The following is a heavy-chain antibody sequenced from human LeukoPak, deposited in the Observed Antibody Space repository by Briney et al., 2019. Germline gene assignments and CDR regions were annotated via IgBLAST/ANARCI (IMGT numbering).Heavy chain of an antibody. J-gene: IGHJ6*04. CDR2: ISSSGSTI. D-gene: IGHD2-15*01. Sequence: QSAGSLRLSCAASGFSFSSYELNWVRQAAGKGLELVSYISSSGSTIYYANSVKGRFTISRDNAKNSLYLQMNSLRAEDTAVYYCARDCSGGSCYSYYYYGMDVWGKGTTVTVSS. CDR3: ARDCSGGSCYSYYYYGMDV. V-gene: IGHV3-48*03. CDR1: GFSFSSYE.